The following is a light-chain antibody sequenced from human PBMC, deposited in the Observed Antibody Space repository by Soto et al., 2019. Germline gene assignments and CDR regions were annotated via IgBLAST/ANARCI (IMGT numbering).Light chain of an antibody. CDR2: DAS. V-gene: IGKV3D-15*01. CDR1: QSIRTD. J-gene: IGKJ1*01. Sequence: DIVMTQSPATLSVSPGERATLSCRASQSIRTDLAWYQQKSGQGPRLLIYDASTRATGIPGRFSGSGSGTEFTLTISSLQSEDFAVYYCQQYNNWPPWTFGQGTKVEIK. CDR3: QQYNNWPPWT.